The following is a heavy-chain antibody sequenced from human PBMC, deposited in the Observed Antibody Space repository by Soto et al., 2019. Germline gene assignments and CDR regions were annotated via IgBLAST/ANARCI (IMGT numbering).Heavy chain of an antibody. CDR1: GGSISSYY. Sequence: PSETLSLTCTVSGGSISSYYWSWIRQPPGKGLEWIGYIYYSGSTNYNPSLKSRVTISVDTSKNQFSLKLSSVTAADTAVYYCARDRRDGYNYGYYYYGMDVWGQGTTVTVSS. CDR2: IYYSGST. J-gene: IGHJ6*02. V-gene: IGHV4-59*01. CDR3: ARDRRDGYNYGYYYYGMDV. D-gene: IGHD5-12*01.